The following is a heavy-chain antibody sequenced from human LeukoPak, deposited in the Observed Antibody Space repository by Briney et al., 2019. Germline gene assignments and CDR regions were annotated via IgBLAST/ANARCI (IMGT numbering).Heavy chain of an antibody. Sequence: GGSLRLSCAASGFTFSSYAMSWVRQAPGKGLEWVSAISGSCGSTYYADSVKGRFTISRDNSKNTLYLQMNSLRAEDTAVYYCASPAYYYSVPQPGWGQGTLVTVSS. D-gene: IGHD3-10*01. CDR2: ISGSCGST. V-gene: IGHV3-23*01. J-gene: IGHJ4*02. CDR3: ASPAYYYSVPQPG. CDR1: GFTFSSYA.